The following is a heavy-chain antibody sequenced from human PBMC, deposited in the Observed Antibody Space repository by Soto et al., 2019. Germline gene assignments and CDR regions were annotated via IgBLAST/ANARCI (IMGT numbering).Heavy chain of an antibody. CDR1: GFTFSSYA. J-gene: IGHJ4*02. Sequence: PGGSLRLSCAASGFTFSSYAMSWVRQAPGNGLEWVSAISGSAASTYYADSVKGRFTISRDNSKNTLYLQMNSLRAEDTAVYYCAKLLGVSTTGLDDWGQGTLITVSS. V-gene: IGHV3-23*01. D-gene: IGHD3-22*01. CDR2: ISGSAAST. CDR3: AKLLGVSTTGLDD.